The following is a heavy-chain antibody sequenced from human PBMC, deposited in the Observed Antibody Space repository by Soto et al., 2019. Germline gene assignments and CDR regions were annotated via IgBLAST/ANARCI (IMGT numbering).Heavy chain of an antibody. V-gene: IGHV4-34*01. CDR1: GGSFSGYY. Sequence: SETLSLTCAVYGGSFSGYYWSWIRQPPGKGLEWIGEINHSGSTNYNPSLKSRVTISVDTSKNQFSLKLSSVTAADTAVYYCARGMAGTGWEFDYWGQGTLVTVPQ. CDR2: INHSGST. CDR3: ARGMAGTGWEFDY. D-gene: IGHD6-19*01. J-gene: IGHJ4*02.